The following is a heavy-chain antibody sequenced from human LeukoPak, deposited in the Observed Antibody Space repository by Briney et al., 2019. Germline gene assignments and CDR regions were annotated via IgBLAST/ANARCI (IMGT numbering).Heavy chain of an antibody. D-gene: IGHD4-11*01. CDR2: IYYGGST. Sequence: PSETLSLTGTVAGGSISSYYWSWLRQPPGKGLGWGGYIYYGGSTNSNPSLKSRVTISVDTSKNQFSLKLSSLTAADTALYDCARTSMTREIRFDPWGRGTLVTVSS. V-gene: IGHV4-59*01. CDR1: GGSISSYY. CDR3: ARTSMTREIRFDP. J-gene: IGHJ5*02.